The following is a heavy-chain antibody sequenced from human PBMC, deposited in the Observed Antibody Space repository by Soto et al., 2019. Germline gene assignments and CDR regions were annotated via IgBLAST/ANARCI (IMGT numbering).Heavy chain of an antibody. Sequence: NPSETLSLTCTVSGGSISSYYWSWIRQPPGKGLEWIGYIYYSGSTNYNPSLKSRVTISVDTSKNQFSLKLSSVTAADTAVYYCARGVSSSWSYYFDYWGQGTLVTVSS. CDR1: GGSISSYY. V-gene: IGHV4-59*01. D-gene: IGHD6-13*01. CDR3: ARGVSSSWSYYFDY. J-gene: IGHJ4*02. CDR2: IYYSGST.